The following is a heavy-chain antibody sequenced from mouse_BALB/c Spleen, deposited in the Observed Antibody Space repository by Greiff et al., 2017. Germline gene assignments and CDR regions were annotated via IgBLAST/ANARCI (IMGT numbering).Heavy chain of an antibody. CDR2: ISNGGGST. V-gene: IGHV5-12-2*01. CDR1: GFTFSSYT. Sequence: EVKLVESGGGLVQPGGSLKLSCAASGFTFSSYTMSWVRQTPEKRLEWVAYISNGGGSTYYPDTVKGRFTISRDNAKNTLYLQMSSLKSEDTAMYYCARQDYDWYFDVWGAGTTVTVSS. J-gene: IGHJ1*01. D-gene: IGHD1-1*02. CDR3: ARQDYDWYFDV.